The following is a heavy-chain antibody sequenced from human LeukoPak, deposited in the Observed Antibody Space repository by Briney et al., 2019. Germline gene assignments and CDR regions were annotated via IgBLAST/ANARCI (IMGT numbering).Heavy chain of an antibody. Sequence: GGSLRLSCAASGFSVSSTYMSWVRQAPGKGLEWVSLIYTSGSTFYADSVMGRFTISRDNAKNSLYLQMNSLRAEDTAVYYCAREIGSIAAAEDDYWGQGTLVTVSS. V-gene: IGHV3-66*01. CDR1: GFSVSSTY. D-gene: IGHD6-13*01. CDR2: IYTSGST. J-gene: IGHJ4*02. CDR3: AREIGSIAAAEDDY.